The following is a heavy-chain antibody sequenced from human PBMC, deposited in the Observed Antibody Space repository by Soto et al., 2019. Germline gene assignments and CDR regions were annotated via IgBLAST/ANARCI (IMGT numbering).Heavy chain of an antibody. J-gene: IGHJ5*02. V-gene: IGHV3-23*01. CDR3: AKAYRRQQQPVQYNWLDP. CDR2: ISDGGGNT. D-gene: IGHD6-13*01. Sequence: EVQLLESGGGLVQPGGSLRLSCAASGFTFSTYAMSWLRQTPGTGLEWVSGISDGGGNTYYADSVKGRFTISRDNSKSTLYLQMESLRAEDTAVYYCAKAYRRQQQPVQYNWLDPWGQGNLVTVSS. CDR1: GFTFSTYA.